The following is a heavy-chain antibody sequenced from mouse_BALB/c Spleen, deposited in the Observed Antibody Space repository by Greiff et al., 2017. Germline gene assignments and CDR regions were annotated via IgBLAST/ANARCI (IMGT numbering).Heavy chain of an antibody. Sequence: ESGPGLVKPSQSLSLTCTVTGYSITSDYAWNWIRQFPGNKLEWMGYISYSGSTSYNPSLKSRISITRDTSKNQFFLQLNSVTTEDTATYYCAIYGNYVGFAYWGQGTLVTVSA. CDR3: AIYGNYVGFAY. CDR2: ISYSGST. CDR1: GYSITSDYA. J-gene: IGHJ3*01. V-gene: IGHV3-2*02. D-gene: IGHD2-1*01.